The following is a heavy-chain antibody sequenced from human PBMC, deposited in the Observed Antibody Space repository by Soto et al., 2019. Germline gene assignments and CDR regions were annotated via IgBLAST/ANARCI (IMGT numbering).Heavy chain of an antibody. D-gene: IGHD3-9*01. CDR2: IYYSGST. V-gene: IGHV4-59*08. CDR3: ARHRRYFDWTNPSFDY. CDR1: GGSISSYY. Sequence: SETLSLTCTVSGGSISSYYWSWIRQPPGKGLEWIGYIYYSGSTNYNPSLKSRVTISVDTSKNQFSLKLSSVTAADTAVYYCARHRRYFDWTNPSFDYWGQGTLVTVSS. J-gene: IGHJ4*02.